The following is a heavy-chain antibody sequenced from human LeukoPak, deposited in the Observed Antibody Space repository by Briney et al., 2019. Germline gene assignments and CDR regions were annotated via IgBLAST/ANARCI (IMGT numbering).Heavy chain of an antibody. Sequence: SETLSLTCTVSGGSISSYYWNWIRQPPGKGLEWIGYIYYSGSTSYNPSLNSRVTISVDTSKNQFSLKLTSVTAADTAVYYCASLQNIVGATPLPDYWGQGTLVTVSS. CDR3: ASLQNIVGATPLPDY. D-gene: IGHD1-26*01. CDR2: IYYSGST. J-gene: IGHJ4*02. V-gene: IGHV4-59*12. CDR1: GGSISSYY.